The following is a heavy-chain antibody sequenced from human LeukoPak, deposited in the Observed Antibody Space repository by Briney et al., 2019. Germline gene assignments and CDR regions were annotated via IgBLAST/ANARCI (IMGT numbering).Heavy chain of an antibody. CDR1: GGSISSSSW. Sequence: SETLSLTCAVSGGSISSSSWWSWVRQPPGKGLEWIGEIYHSGSTNYNPSLKSRVTISVDKSKNQFSLKLSSVTAADTAVYYCARDFIAVVTNWFDPWGQGTLVTVSS. V-gene: IGHV4-4*02. D-gene: IGHD6-19*01. CDR3: ARDFIAVVTNWFDP. J-gene: IGHJ5*02. CDR2: IYHSGST.